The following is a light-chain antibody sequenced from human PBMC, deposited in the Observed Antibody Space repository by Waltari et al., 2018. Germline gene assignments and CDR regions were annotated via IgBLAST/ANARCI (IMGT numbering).Light chain of an antibody. CDR1: GSGIGIYNL. Sequence: QSALTQPASGSGSPGQSIPISCTGSGSGIGIYNLVSWYQHPPGKAPNLIIYEGTTRPSGSSDRFSASKSGNTASLPISGLKAEDDADYYCYSYAGDIHFGVFGSGTRVTVL. CDR2: EGT. V-gene: IGLV2-23*03. CDR3: YSYAGDIHFGV. J-gene: IGLJ1*01.